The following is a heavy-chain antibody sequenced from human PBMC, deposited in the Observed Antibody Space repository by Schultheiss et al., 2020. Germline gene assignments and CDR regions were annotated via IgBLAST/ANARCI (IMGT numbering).Heavy chain of an antibody. V-gene: IGHV4-34*01. J-gene: IGHJ4*02. CDR1: GGSFSGYY. CDR3: AREDYSSSPSFDY. D-gene: IGHD4-11*01. CDR2: IYYSGST. Sequence: SQTLSLTCAVYGGSFSGYYWSWIRQPPGKGLEWIGSIYYSGSTYYNPSLKSRVTISVDTSKNQFSLKLSSVTAADTAVYYCAREDYSSSPSFDYWGQGTLVNVPS.